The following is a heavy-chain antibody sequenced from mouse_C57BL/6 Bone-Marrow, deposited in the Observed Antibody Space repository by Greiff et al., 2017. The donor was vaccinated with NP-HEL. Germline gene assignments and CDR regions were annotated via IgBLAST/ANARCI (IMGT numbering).Heavy chain of an antibody. D-gene: IGHD1-1*01. Sequence: ESGPGLVKPSQSLSLTCSVTGYSITSGYYWNWIRQFPGNKLEWMGYISYDGSNNYNPSLKNRISITRDTSKNQFFLKLNSVTTEDTATYYCARRVARYFDVWGTGTTVTVSS. J-gene: IGHJ1*03. CDR2: ISYDGSN. V-gene: IGHV3-6*01. CDR1: GYSITSGYY. CDR3: ARRVARYFDV.